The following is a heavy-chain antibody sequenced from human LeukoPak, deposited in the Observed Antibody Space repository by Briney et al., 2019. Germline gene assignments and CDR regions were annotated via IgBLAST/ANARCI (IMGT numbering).Heavy chain of an antibody. CDR2: IKQDGSEK. CDR1: GFTFSSYW. D-gene: IGHD1-26*01. J-gene: IGHJ4*02. V-gene: IGHV3-7*01. CDR3: ARGIRELLSPFDY. Sequence: TGGSLRLSCAASGFTFSSYWMSWVRQAPGKGLEWVANIKQDGSEKYYVDSVKGRFTISRDNAKNSLYLQMNSLRAEDTAVYYCARGIRELLSPFDYWGQGTLVTVSS.